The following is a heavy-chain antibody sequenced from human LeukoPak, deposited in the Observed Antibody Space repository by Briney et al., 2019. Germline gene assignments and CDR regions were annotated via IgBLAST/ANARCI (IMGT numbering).Heavy chain of an antibody. CDR1: GGSFSGYY. D-gene: IGHD5-12*01. Sequence: PSETLSLTCAVYGGSFSGYYWSWIRQPPGKGLEWIGEINHSGSTNYNPSLKSRVTISVDTSKNQFSLKLSSVTAADTAVYYCARGRGFEIRRDGYNRGDLGYWGQGTLVTVSS. J-gene: IGHJ4*02. CDR3: ARGRGFEIRRDGYNRGDLGY. V-gene: IGHV4-34*01. CDR2: INHSGST.